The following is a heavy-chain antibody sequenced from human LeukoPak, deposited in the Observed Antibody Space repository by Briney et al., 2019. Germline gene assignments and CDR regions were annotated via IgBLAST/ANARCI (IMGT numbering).Heavy chain of an antibody. D-gene: IGHD3-16*02. CDR3: AKARAGPIMITFGGVIVR. V-gene: IGHV3-23*01. CDR1: GFNFSSYV. CDR2: ICGSGGST. J-gene: IGHJ4*02. Sequence: GGSLRLSCAASGFNFSSYVMSWVRQAPGKGLEWVSAICGSGGSTYYADSVKGRFTISRDNSKNTPYLQVNSLRAEDTAVYYCAKARAGPIMITFGGVIVRWGQGTLVTVSS.